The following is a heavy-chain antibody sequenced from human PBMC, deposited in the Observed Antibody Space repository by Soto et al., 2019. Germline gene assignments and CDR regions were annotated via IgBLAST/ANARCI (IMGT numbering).Heavy chain of an antibody. J-gene: IGHJ3*02. CDR3: AKAAPGSSDAFDI. CDR2: ISWNGGSI. V-gene: IGHV3-9*01. Sequence: GGSLRLSCAASGFTFDDYAMHWVRQAPGKGLEWVSGISWNGGSIGYADSVKGRFTISRDNAKNSLYLQMNSLRAEDTALYYCAKAAPGSSDAFDIWGQGTMVTVSS. D-gene: IGHD6-13*01. CDR1: GFTFDDYA.